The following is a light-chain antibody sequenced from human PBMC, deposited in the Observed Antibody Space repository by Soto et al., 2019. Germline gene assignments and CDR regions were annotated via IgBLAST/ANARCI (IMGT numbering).Light chain of an antibody. CDR2: DVS. Sequence: QSALTQPASVSGSPGQSITISCTGTSSDVGGYNYLSWYQHHPGKAPKLMIYDVSDRPSGVSNRFFGSKSGTTAALTISGLQTDDEADYYCSSYISSSTRVFGTGTKVTVL. J-gene: IGLJ1*01. CDR3: SSYISSSTRV. CDR1: SSDVGGYNY. V-gene: IGLV2-14*03.